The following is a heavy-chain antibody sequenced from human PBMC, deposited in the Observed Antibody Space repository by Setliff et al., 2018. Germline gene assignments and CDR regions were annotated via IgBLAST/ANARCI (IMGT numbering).Heavy chain of an antibody. V-gene: IGHV1-18*01. Sequence: ASVKVSCKASGYTFTSYGISWVRQAPGHGLEWMGWISVYNGYTNYAQKLQGRVTMTTDTSTSTAYIDVRSLGSDDTAVYYCARDRWPSGSDYWGQGTLVTVSS. CDR3: ARDRWPSGSDY. CDR1: GYTFTSYG. J-gene: IGHJ4*02. CDR2: ISVYNGYT. D-gene: IGHD1-26*01.